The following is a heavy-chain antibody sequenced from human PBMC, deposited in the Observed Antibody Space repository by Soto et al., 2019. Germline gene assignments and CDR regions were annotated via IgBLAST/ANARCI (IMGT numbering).Heavy chain of an antibody. CDR3: AKGGKGITIFGVSRDYFDY. J-gene: IGHJ4*02. CDR2: ISGSGGST. CDR1: GFTFSSYA. D-gene: IGHD3-3*01. Sequence: EVQLLESGGGLVQPGGSLRLSCAASGFTFSSYAMSWVRQAPGKGLEWVSAISGSGGSTYYADYVKGRFTISRDNYKNTLYLQMNSLRAEDTAVYYCAKGGKGITIFGVSRDYFDYWGQGTLVTVSS. V-gene: IGHV3-23*01.